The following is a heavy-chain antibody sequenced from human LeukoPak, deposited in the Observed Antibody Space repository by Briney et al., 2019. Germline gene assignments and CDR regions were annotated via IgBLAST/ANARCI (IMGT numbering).Heavy chain of an antibody. Sequence: SETLSLTCTVSGGSISSYYWSWIRQPPGKGLESIGYIYYSGSTNYNPSLKSRVTISVDASKNQFSLKLSSVTAADTAVYYCARRSSGYPYYFDYWGQGTLVTVSS. J-gene: IGHJ4*02. D-gene: IGHD3-22*01. CDR1: GGSISSYY. CDR2: IYYSGST. CDR3: ARRSSGYPYYFDY. V-gene: IGHV4-59*08.